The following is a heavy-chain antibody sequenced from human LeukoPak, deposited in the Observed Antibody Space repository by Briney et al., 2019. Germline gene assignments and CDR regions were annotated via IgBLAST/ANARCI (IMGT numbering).Heavy chain of an antibody. D-gene: IGHD3-10*01. J-gene: IGHJ4*02. CDR2: ISGSGGST. V-gene: IGHV3-23*01. CDR1: GFTFSSYA. Sequence: GGSLRLSCAASGFTFSSYAMSWVRQAPGKGLEWVSAISGSGGSTYYADSVKGRFTISRDNSKNTLYLQMNSLRAEDTAVYYCAKSPYYYGSGSKPNEDYGAREPRVPVSS. CDR3: AKSPYYYGSGSKPNEDY.